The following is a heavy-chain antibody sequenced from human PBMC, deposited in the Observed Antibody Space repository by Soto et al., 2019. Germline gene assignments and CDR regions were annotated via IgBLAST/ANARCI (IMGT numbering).Heavy chain of an antibody. D-gene: IGHD3-16*01. J-gene: IGHJ4*02. CDR1: GYAFTRYA. V-gene: IGHV1-18*01. Sequence: QVQLVQSGAEVKKPGASVKISCKASGYAFTRYALTWVRQTRGQGLEWLGWISAYNDNTNFAQKGERRVQIPKDTPTTTSYSELMRLISDDAAVYYCARDGGATASRELDYWGQGTLVTVSS. CDR2: ISAYNDNT. CDR3: ARDGGATASRELDY.